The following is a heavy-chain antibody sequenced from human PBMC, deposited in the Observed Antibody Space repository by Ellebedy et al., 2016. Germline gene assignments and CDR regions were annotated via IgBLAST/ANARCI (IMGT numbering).Heavy chain of an antibody. Sequence: GESLKISXAASGFTFSSYWMSWVRQAPGKGLEWVSASSGSGGDTYYADSVKGRFTISRDNSKNTLYLQMNSLRAEDTAVYYCMIWFGRNDAFDIWGQGTMVTVSS. CDR2: SSGSGGDT. CDR3: MIWFGRNDAFDI. CDR1: GFTFSSYW. V-gene: IGHV3-23*01. J-gene: IGHJ3*02. D-gene: IGHD3-10*01.